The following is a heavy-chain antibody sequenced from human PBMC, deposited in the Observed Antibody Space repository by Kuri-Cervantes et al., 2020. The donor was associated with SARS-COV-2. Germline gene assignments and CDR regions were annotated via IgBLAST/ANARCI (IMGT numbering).Heavy chain of an antibody. Sequence: GSLRLSCTVSGGSISSHYWSWIRQPPGKGLEWIGYIYYSGSTNYNPSLKSRVTISVDTSKNQFSPNLSSVTAADTALYYCARLDYCTSTACLDYWGQGTLVAVSS. V-gene: IGHV4-59*08. CDR3: ARLDYCTSTACLDY. CDR1: GGSISSHY. CDR2: IYYSGST. J-gene: IGHJ4*02. D-gene: IGHD2-2*01.